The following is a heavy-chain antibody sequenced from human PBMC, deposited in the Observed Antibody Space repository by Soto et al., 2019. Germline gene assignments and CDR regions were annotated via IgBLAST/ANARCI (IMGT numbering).Heavy chain of an antibody. V-gene: IGHV3-49*03. CDR3: TRRQYLDY. J-gene: IGHJ4*02. CDR1: GFTFGEYA. Sequence: GGSLRLSCTASGFTFGEYAMSWFRQAPGKGLEWVGYIRSKSFGGTTEYAASVRGRFTISRDDSKSIAYLQMDSLETEDTAVYYCTRRQYLDYWGQGILVTVSS. CDR2: IRSKSFGGTT.